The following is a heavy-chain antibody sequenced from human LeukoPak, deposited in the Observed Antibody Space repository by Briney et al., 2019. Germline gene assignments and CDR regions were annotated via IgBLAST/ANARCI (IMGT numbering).Heavy chain of an antibody. J-gene: IGHJ5*02. D-gene: IGHD6-6*01. CDR2: INHSGST. CDR1: GGSISSYY. Sequence: SETLSDTCPASGGSISSYYWSWIRQPPGKGLEWIGEINHSGSTNYNPSLKSRDTISLDTSKNQFSLNLRSVPAADTAIYYCARLVAARPDFYFDPWGQGTLVTVSS. CDR3: ARLVAARPDFYFDP. V-gene: IGHV4-34*01.